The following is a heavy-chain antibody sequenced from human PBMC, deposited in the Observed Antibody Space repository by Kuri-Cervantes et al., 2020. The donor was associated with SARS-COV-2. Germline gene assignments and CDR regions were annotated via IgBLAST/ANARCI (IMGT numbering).Heavy chain of an antibody. CDR1: GFTFSSYAMH. CDR3: ARLSSGWHYYFDY. CDR2: IYYSGST. J-gene: IGHJ4*02. D-gene: IGHD6-19*01. Sequence: GSLRLSCAASGFTFSSYAMHWVRQAPGKGLEWIGSIYYSGSTYYNPSLKSRVTISVDTSKNQFSLKLSSVTAADTAVYYCARLSSGWHYYFDYWGQGTLVTVSS. V-gene: IGHV4-39*01.